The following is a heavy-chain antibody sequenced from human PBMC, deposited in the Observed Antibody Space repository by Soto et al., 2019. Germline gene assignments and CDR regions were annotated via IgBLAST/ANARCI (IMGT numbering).Heavy chain of an antibody. Sequence: TGGSLRLSCAASGVTFSSYAMSGVRQAPGKGLEWVSAISGSGGSTYYADSVKGRFTISRDNSKNTLYLQMNSLRAEDTAVYYCAKASQWLRNYYYYMDVWGKGTTVTVSS. D-gene: IGHD5-12*01. V-gene: IGHV3-23*01. J-gene: IGHJ6*03. CDR1: GVTFSSYA. CDR3: AKASQWLRNYYYYMDV. CDR2: ISGSGGST.